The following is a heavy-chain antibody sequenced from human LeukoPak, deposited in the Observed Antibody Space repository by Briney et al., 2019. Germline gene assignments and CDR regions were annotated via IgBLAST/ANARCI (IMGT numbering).Heavy chain of an antibody. CDR3: ARQSALGYCSGGSCQAFDY. V-gene: IGHV4-39*01. CDR2: IYYSGST. Sequence: SETLSLTCPVSGGSISSSTYYWGWIRQPPGKGLEWIGSIYYSGSTYYNPSLKSRVTISVDTSKNQFSLKLSSVTAADTAVYYCARQSALGYCSGGSCQAFDYWGQGTLVTVSS. D-gene: IGHD2-15*01. CDR1: GGSISSSTYY. J-gene: IGHJ4*02.